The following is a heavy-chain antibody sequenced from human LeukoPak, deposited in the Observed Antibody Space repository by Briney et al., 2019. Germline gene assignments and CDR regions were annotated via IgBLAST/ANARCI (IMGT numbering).Heavy chain of an antibody. CDR2: ISGSGGGT. D-gene: IGHD3-10*01. J-gene: IGHJ5*02. CDR3: AKPPGTLWFGPDP. CDR1: GFTFSSYA. Sequence: GGSLRLSCAAPGFTFSSYAMSWVRQAPGKGLEWVSAISGSGGGTYYADSVKGRFTISRDNSENTLYLQMNSLRAEDTAVYYCAKPPGTLWFGPDPWGQGTLVTVSS. V-gene: IGHV3-23*01.